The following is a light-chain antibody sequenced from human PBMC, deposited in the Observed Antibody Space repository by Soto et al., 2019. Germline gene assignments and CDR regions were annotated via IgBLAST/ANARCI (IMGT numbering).Light chain of an antibody. Sequence: QSALTQPASVSGSPGQSVTISCTGTTSDVGGYISVSWYQQHPGKAPKLMIYEVSNRPSGVSNRFSGSKSGDTASLTISGLQAEDEADYYCSSYAGSYTYWVFGGGTQLTVL. V-gene: IGLV2-14*01. CDR2: EVS. CDR1: TSDVGGYIS. CDR3: SSYAGSYTYWV. J-gene: IGLJ7*01.